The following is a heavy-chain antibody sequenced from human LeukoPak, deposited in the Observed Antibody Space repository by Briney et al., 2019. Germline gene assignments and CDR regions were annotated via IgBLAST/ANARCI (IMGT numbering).Heavy chain of an antibody. V-gene: IGHV3-48*03. CDR1: GFTFSSYE. CDR3: ARGELTGYFDY. J-gene: IGHJ4*02. D-gene: IGHD7-27*01. Sequence: GGSLRLSCAASGFTFSSYEMNWVRHAPGKGLEWVSYISSSGSTIHYADSVKGRFTISRDNAKNSLYLQMNSLRAEDTAVYYCARGELTGYFDYWAQGTLVTVSS. CDR2: ISSSGSTI.